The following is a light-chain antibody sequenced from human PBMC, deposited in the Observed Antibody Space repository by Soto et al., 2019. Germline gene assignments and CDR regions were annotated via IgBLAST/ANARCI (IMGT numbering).Light chain of an antibody. CDR3: STYTDKTYI. V-gene: IGLV2-8*01. Sequence: QSVLTQPPSASGSPGQSVTISCTGTSSDIGTYDYVSWYQRLPDKAPKLIIYEVSKRPSGVPDRFSGSKSGNTASLTVSGLQTEDEAEYFCSTYTDKTYIFGSGTKVTVL. CDR1: SSDIGTYDY. CDR2: EVS. J-gene: IGLJ1*01.